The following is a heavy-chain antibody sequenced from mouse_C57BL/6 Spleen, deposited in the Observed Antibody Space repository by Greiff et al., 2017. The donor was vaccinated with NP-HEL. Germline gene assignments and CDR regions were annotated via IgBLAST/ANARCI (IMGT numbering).Heavy chain of an antibody. D-gene: IGHD3-3*01. CDR2: IYPGDGDT. CDR1: GYAFSSSW. CDR3: ARGDSFDY. J-gene: IGHJ2*01. V-gene: IGHV1-82*01. Sequence: QVQLQESGPELVKPGASVKISCKASGYAFSSSWMNWVKQRPGKGLEWIGRIYPGDGDTNYNGKFKGKATLTADKSSSTAYMQLSSLTSEDSAVYFCARGDSFDYWGQGTTLTVSS.